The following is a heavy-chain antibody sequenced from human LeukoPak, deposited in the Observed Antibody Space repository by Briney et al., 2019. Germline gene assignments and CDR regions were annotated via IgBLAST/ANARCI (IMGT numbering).Heavy chain of an antibody. V-gene: IGHV1-18*01. D-gene: IGHD3-10*01. CDR1: GYTFTSYG. Sequence: GASVKVSCKASGYTFTSYGISWVRQAPGQGLEWMGWISAYNGNTNYAQKLQGRVTMTTDTSTSTAYMELRSLRSDDTAVYYCAKEMVRGVIIPYYFDYWGQGTLVTVSS. CDR3: AKEMVRGVIIPYYFDY. J-gene: IGHJ4*02. CDR2: ISAYNGNT.